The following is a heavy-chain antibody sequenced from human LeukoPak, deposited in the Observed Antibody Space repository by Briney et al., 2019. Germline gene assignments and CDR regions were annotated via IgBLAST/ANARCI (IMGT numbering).Heavy chain of an antibody. CDR3: AKDLSYAIAMDVYYYYGMDV. V-gene: IGHV3-23*01. J-gene: IGHJ6*02. D-gene: IGHD5-18*01. Sequence: PGGSLRLSCAASGFTFSSYAMSWVRQAPGKGLEWVSAISGSGGSTYYADSVKGRFTIPRDNSKNTLYLQMNSLRAEDTAVYYCAKDLSYAIAMDVYYYYGMDVWGQGTTATVSS. CDR2: ISGSGGST. CDR1: GFTFSSYA.